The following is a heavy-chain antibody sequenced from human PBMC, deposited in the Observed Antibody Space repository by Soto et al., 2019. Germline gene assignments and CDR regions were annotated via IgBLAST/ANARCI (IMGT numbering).Heavy chain of an antibody. CDR1: GGSISSYY. D-gene: IGHD3-9*01. V-gene: IGHV4-59*08. J-gene: IGHJ4*02. CDR2: IYYSGST. Sequence: PSETLSLTCTVSGGSISSYYWSWIRQPPGKGLEWIGYIYYSGSTNYNPSLKSRVTISVDTSKNQFSLKLSSVTAADTAVYYCARHDYDIVTGYYSPFDYWGQGTLVTVSS. CDR3: ARHDYDIVTGYYSPFDY.